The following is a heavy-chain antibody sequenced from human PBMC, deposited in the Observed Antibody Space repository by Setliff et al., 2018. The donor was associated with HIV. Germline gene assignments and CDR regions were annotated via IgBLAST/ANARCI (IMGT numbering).Heavy chain of an antibody. V-gene: IGHV5-51*01. J-gene: IGHJ4*02. Sequence: PGESLKISCEGSGYRFTSYWFGWVRPLPGKGLEGVGIIYTSDSDARYSPSFQGQVTISADKSISTAYLPWSILTASDTAMYYCARHAHGDRYNYLRGGFDYWGQGTLVTVSS. D-gene: IGHD5-12*01. CDR1: GYRFTSYW. CDR3: ARHAHGDRYNYLRGGFDY. CDR2: IYTSDSDA.